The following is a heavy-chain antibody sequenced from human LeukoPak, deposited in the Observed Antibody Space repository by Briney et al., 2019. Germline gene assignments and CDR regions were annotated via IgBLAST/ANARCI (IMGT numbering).Heavy chain of an antibody. D-gene: IGHD6-13*01. CDR3: ARTGSSSWYVGWFDP. V-gene: IGHV4-39*01. CDR2: IYYSGNT. CDR1: GVSISSSNSY. J-gene: IGHJ5*02. Sequence: PSETLSLTCTVSGVSISSSNSYWGWIRQPPGKGLEWIGSIYYSGNTYYNASLKSQVSISIDTSKNQFSLKLSSVTAADTAVYYCARTGSSSWYVGWFDPWGQGTLVTVSS.